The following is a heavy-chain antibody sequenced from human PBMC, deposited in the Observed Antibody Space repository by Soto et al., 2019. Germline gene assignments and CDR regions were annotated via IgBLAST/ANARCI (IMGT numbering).Heavy chain of an antibody. CDR3: TRDASRDSSARGWFDP. CDR2: ISSNSAYI. V-gene: IGHV3-21*01. CDR1: GFTFRSFT. D-gene: IGHD6-13*01. J-gene: IGHJ5*02. Sequence: GGSLRLSCAASGFTFRSFTMNWVRQAPGKGLECVSTISSNSAYIYYTDALRGRFTISRDNAKNSLHLQMNSLRAEDTAVYYCTRDASRDSSARGWFDPWGPGTLVTVYS.